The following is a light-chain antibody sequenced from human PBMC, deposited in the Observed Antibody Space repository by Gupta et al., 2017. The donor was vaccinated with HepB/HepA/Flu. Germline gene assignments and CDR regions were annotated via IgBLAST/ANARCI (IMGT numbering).Light chain of an antibody. V-gene: IGKV2-24*01. CDR1: QSLVHSHGNTY. CDR2: KIS. J-gene: IGKJ4*01. Sequence: DTVMTQTPLSSRVTLGQPATISCRSSQSLVHSHGNTYLSWIHQTPGQPPRLLIYKISNRVSGVPDRFSGSGAGTDFTLKINSVEAEDVGVYYCMQSKQFPLTFGRGTKVEIK. CDR3: MQSKQFPLT.